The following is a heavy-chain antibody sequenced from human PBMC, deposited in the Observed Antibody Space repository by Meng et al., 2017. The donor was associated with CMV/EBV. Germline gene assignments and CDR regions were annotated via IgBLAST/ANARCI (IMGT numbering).Heavy chain of an antibody. CDR1: RGSSSSISDY. Sequence: PLEELGPVLVKPSETLSFPCTVSRGSSSSISDYSGRFRQPPAEVRVWCVSSYYSDNTYYIPALNSRVTISVDTAKNLFSLKLSSMTAAYTAVDNYASVRYYFERGLDYWGQGTLVTVSS. V-gene: IGHV4-39*07. CDR2: SYYSDNT. CDR3: ASVRYYFERGLDY. D-gene: IGHD3-22*01. J-gene: IGHJ4*02.